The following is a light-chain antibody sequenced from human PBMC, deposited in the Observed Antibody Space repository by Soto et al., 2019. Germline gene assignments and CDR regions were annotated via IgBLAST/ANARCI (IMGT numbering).Light chain of an antibody. V-gene: IGKV1-5*03. J-gene: IGKJ1*01. CDR2: HSS. CDR1: QSVDSW. CDR3: QQYNDYPWT. Sequence: DIQMTQSPSTLSVSVGDRVILTCRASQSVDSWLAWYQQKPGKAPKLLIYHSSTLESGVPSRFSGSGFRTEFTLTISGLQPDDFATYYCQQYNDYPWTFGQGTKVDIK.